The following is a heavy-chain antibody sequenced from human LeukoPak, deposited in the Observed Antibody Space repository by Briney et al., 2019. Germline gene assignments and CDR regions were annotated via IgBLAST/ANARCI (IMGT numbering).Heavy chain of an antibody. CDR1: GYGFTSYW. CDR2: IYPGDSDT. V-gene: IGHV5-51*01. J-gene: IGHJ4*02. Sequence: GESLKISCKGSGYGFTSYWIAWVRQMPGKGLEWMGIIYPGDSDTRYGPSFQGQVTISADKSISTAYLQWRSLKASDTAMYYCARHLYSGNWYAHDYWGQGTLVTVSS. D-gene: IGHD6-13*01. CDR3: ARHLYSGNWYAHDY.